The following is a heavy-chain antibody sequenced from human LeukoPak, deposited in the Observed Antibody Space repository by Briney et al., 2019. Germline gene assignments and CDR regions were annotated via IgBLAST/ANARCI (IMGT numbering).Heavy chain of an antibody. CDR3: ARLVQQGFDP. V-gene: IGHV4-59*08. J-gene: IGHJ5*02. D-gene: IGHD6-13*01. Sequence: SETLSLTCTVSGGSISSYYWSWIRQPPGKGPEWIGYIYYSGSTNYNPSLKSRVTISVDTSKNQFSLKLSSVTAADTAVYYCARLVQQGFDPWGQGTLVTVSS. CDR1: GGSISSYY. CDR2: IYYSGST.